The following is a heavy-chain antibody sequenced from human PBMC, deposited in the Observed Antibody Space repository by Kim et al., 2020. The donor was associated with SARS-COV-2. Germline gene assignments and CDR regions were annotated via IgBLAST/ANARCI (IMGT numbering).Heavy chain of an antibody. D-gene: IGHD3-10*01. J-gene: IGHJ3*02. Sequence: GGSLRLSCAASGFTFSDYYMSWIRQAPGKGLEWVSYISSSSSYTNYADSVKGRFTISRDNAKNSLYLQMNSLRAEDTAVYYCTTIYGSGSYYNGDDAFDIWGQGTMVTVSS. V-gene: IGHV3-11*03. CDR2: ISSSSSYT. CDR3: TTIYGSGSYYNGDDAFDI. CDR1: GFTFSDYY.